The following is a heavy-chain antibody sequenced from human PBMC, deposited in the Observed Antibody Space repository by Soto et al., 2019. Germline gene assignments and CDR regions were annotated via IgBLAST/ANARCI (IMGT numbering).Heavy chain of an antibody. V-gene: IGHV1-18*01. Sequence: QVQLAQSGAEVKKPWASVQVSCTSSGYTFTHYGISWVRPAPGQGLEWMGWISTYNGNTNYAQKLQGRVTLTTDTSTSTAYMELRSLISDDTAVYYCARDRQAGFWGQGTPVTVSS. D-gene: IGHD6-6*01. CDR3: ARDRQAGF. J-gene: IGHJ4*02. CDR1: GYTFTHYG. CDR2: ISTYNGNT.